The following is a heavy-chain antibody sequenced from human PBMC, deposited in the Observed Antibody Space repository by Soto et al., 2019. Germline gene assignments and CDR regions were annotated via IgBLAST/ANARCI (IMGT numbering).Heavy chain of an antibody. CDR3: ARDDRLRDQLVL. CDR2: MNPNSGNT. J-gene: IGHJ5*02. D-gene: IGHD2-2*01. Sequence: ASVKVSCKASGYTFTSYDINWVRQATGQGLEWMGWMNPNSGNTGYAQKFQGRVTMTRNTSISTAYMELSSLRSDDTAVYYCARDDRLRDQLVLWAQGTLVPVLL. CDR1: GYTFTSYD. V-gene: IGHV1-8*01.